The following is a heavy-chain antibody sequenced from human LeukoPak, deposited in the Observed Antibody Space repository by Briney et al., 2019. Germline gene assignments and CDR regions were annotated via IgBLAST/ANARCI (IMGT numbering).Heavy chain of an antibody. J-gene: IGHJ3*02. CDR3: ARGPGVDI. CDR2: YWSGST. V-gene: IGHV4-59*09. Sequence: YWSGSTNYNPSLKSRVTISVDTSKNQFSLKLSSVTAADTAVYYCARGPGVDIWGQGTMVTVSS.